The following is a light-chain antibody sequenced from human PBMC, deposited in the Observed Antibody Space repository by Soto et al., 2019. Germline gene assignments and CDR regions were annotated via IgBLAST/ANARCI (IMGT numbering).Light chain of an antibody. CDR1: TSDVGDYNY. Sequence: ALTQPASVSGSPGQSITISCTGTTSDVGDYNYVSWYQQHPGKVPKVLIYEVSNRPSGVSYRFSGSKSGNTASLTISGLQAEDEASYYCFSYTTSSAPYVFGTGTKVTVL. V-gene: IGLV2-14*01. J-gene: IGLJ1*01. CDR2: EVS. CDR3: FSYTTSSAPYV.